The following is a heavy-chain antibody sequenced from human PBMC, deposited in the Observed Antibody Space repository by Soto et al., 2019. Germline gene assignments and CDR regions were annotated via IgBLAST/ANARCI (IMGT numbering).Heavy chain of an antibody. CDR2: IWYDGSNK. V-gene: IGHV3-33*01. Sequence: QVQLVESGGGVVQPGRSLRLSCAASGFTFSSYGMHWVRQAPGKGLEWVAVIWYDGSNKYYADSVKGRFTISRDNSKNRWNRKRTSWRAGATVLNSGASGGNGSGSAFASWGQETLVTVPS. D-gene: IGHD3-10*01. CDR3: ASGGNGSGSAFAS. CDR1: GFTFSSYG. J-gene: IGHJ4*02.